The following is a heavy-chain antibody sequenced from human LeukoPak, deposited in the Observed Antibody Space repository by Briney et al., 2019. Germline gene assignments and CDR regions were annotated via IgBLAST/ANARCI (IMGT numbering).Heavy chain of an antibody. J-gene: IGHJ4*02. Sequence: SGGSLRLSCAASGFTFSSYWMHWVRQAPGKGLVWVSRINSDGSSRDYADSVKGRFTISRDNAKNTLYLQMNSLRAEDTAVYYCARGASDSSGYFDYWGQGTLVTVSS. CDR2: INSDGSSR. CDR1: GFTFSSYW. D-gene: IGHD3-22*01. CDR3: ARGASDSSGYFDY. V-gene: IGHV3-74*01.